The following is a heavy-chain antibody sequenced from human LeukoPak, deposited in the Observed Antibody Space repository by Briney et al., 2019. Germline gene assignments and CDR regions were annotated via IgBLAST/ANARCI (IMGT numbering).Heavy chain of an antibody. D-gene: IGHD3-16*01. CDR3: ARGDMITFGGVIS. J-gene: IGHJ5*02. CDR1: GFTFSSYS. Sequence: GGSLRLSCAASGFTFSSYSMNWVRQAPGKGLEWVSYISSSSSTVYYADSVKGRFTISRDNAKNSLYLQMNSLRAEDTAVYYCARGDMITFGGVISWGQGTLVTVSS. V-gene: IGHV3-48*04. CDR2: ISSSSSTV.